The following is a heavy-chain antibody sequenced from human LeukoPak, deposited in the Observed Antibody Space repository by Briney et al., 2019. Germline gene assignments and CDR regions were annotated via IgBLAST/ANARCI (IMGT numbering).Heavy chain of an antibody. CDR1: RYPFIKPC. D-gene: IGHD3-9*01. CDR3: ARDAGRYLDWLQEVNWFDH. CDR2: IGVHNGNT. J-gene: IGHJ5*02. Sequence: ASVKVSCKASRYPFIKPCINWVRLAPGQGLEWMAWIGVHNGNTKYAQNFQGRVTMTTDTSTNTAYMELRSLRADDTAVYYCARDAGRYLDWLQEVNWFDHWGQGTLVTVSS. V-gene: IGHV1-18*01.